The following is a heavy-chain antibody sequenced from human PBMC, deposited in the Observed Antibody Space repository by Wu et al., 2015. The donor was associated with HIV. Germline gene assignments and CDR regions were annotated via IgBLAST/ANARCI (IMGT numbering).Heavy chain of an antibody. D-gene: IGHD2-21*02. V-gene: IGHV1-46*01. J-gene: IGHJ6*03. CDR1: GYTFSTYF. CDR3: ARDLGDDFAIRGYYWYLDV. CDR2: INPSGDRT. Sequence: QVQLVQSGAEVKKPGASVRVSCQASGYTFSTYFMHWVRQAPGQGLEWMGIINPSGDRTTYAQKFQGRLILTRDTSTGTVYMELNSLRSDDTAVYFCARDLGDDFAIRGYYWYLDVWGRGPRSPSP.